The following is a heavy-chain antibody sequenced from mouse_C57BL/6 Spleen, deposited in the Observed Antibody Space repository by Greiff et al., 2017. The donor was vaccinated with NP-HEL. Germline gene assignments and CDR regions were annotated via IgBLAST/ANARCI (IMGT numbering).Heavy chain of an antibody. CDR2: IWGVGST. CDR3: ARRGVAGFDY. D-gene: IGHD1-1*02. CDR1: GFSLTSYG. J-gene: IGHJ2*01. Sequence: VMLVESGPGLVAPSQSLSITCPVSGFSLTSYGVDWVRQSPGKGLEWLGVIWGVGSTNYNSALKSRLSISKDNSKSQVFLKMNSLQTDDTAMYYCARRGVAGFDYWGQGTTLTVSS. V-gene: IGHV2-6*01.